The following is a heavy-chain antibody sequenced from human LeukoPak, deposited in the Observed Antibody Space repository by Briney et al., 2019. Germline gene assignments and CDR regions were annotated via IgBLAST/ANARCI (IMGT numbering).Heavy chain of an antibody. D-gene: IGHD3-22*01. CDR3: ARGITYDSSGHDAFDI. CDR2: INHSGST. J-gene: IGHJ3*02. Sequence: PSETLSLTCAVYGGSFSGYYWSWIRQPPGKGLEWIGEINHSGSTNYNPSLKSRVTISVDTPKNQFSLKLSSVTAADTAVYYCARGITYDSSGHDAFDIWGQGTMVTVSS. CDR1: GGSFSGYY. V-gene: IGHV4-34*01.